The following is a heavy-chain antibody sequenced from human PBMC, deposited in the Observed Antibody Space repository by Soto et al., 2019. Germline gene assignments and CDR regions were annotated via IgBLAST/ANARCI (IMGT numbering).Heavy chain of an antibody. CDR3: ARVFQTIGMFDY. V-gene: IGHV4-61*01. Sequence: PSETLSLTCTVSSGSVISGSYYWSWIRQPPGKGLEWIGYIYFSGSTNYNPSLKSRVTISIDTSRSQFSLKLSSVTAADTAVYYCARVFQTIGMFDYWGQGTLVTVSS. CDR1: SGSVISGSYY. CDR2: IYFSGST. D-gene: IGHD3-9*01. J-gene: IGHJ4*02.